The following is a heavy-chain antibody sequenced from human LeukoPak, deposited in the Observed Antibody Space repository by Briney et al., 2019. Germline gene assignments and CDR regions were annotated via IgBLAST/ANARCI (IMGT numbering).Heavy chain of an antibody. CDR1: GYTFTGYG. Sequence: ASVKVSCKASGYTFTGYGISWVRQAPGQGLEWMGWISAYNGNTNYAQKLQGRVTMTTDTSTSTAYMELRSLRSDDTAVYYCARDNSVEDTAWWFDPWGQGTLVTVSS. V-gene: IGHV1-18*01. CDR3: ARDNSVEDTAWWFDP. D-gene: IGHD4-23*01. J-gene: IGHJ5*02. CDR2: ISAYNGNT.